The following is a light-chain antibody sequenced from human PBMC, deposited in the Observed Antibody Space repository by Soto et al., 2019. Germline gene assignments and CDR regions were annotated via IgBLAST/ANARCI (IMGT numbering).Light chain of an antibody. Sequence: EIVMTQSPATLSVSAGERATLSCRASQSVSSNLAWYQQNPGQAPRLLIYGASTRATGIPARFSGSGSGTEFTLTISSLQSEDFSVDYCHQYNNWPPLSVGGGTKVEIK. V-gene: IGKV3-15*01. CDR1: QSVSSN. CDR3: HQYNNWPPLS. CDR2: GAS. J-gene: IGKJ4*01.